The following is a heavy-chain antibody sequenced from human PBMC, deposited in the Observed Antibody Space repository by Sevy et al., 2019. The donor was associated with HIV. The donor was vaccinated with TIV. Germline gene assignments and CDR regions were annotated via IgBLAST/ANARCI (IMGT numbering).Heavy chain of an antibody. D-gene: IGHD6-19*01. CDR2: VPPNSGAT. Sequence: ASVKVSCKASGYNFYIHWVRQAPGQGLEWMGRVPPNSGATTYAQRFQGRVAMTMDTSISTAYMELSGLKSDDTAIYYCAGQSLGWYNWFDPWGQGTLVTVSS. V-gene: IGHV1-2*06. CDR1: GYNFY. CDR3: AGQSLGWYNWFDP. J-gene: IGHJ5*02.